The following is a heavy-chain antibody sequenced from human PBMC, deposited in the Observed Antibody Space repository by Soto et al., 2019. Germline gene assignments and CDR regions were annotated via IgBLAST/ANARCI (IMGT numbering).Heavy chain of an antibody. CDR3: AKVEAVAGTIDAFGI. V-gene: IGHV3-30*18. J-gene: IGHJ3*02. CDR2: ISYDGSNK. Sequence: QVQLVESGGGVVQPGRSLRLSCAASGFTFSSYGMHWVRQAPGKGLEWVAVISYDGSNKYYADSVKGRFTISRDNSKNTLYLQMNSLRAEDTAVYYCAKVEAVAGTIDAFGIWGQGTMVTVSS. D-gene: IGHD6-19*01. CDR1: GFTFSSYG.